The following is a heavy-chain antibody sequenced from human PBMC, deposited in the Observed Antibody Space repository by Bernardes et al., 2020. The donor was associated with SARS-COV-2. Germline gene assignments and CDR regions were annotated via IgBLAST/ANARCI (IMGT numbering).Heavy chain of an antibody. D-gene: IGHD6-13*01. V-gene: IGHV4-39*01. CDR1: GGSISSSSYY. CDR3: ARLSIIAVAGIGY. J-gene: IGHJ4*02. Sequence: SETLSLTCTVSGGSISSSSYYWGWIRQPPGKGLEWIGSINHSGSTYYNPSLKSRVTISVDTSKNQFSLKLSSVTAADTAVYYCARLSIIAVAGIGYWGQGTLVTVSS. CDR2: INHSGST.